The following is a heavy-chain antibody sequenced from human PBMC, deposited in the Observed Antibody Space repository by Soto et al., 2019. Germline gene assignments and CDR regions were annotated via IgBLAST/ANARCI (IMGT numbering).Heavy chain of an antibody. Sequence: QVQLQESSPGLVKPSETLSLTCTVSGGSISSYYWSWIRQSPGKGLEWIGYIYYSGSTNYSPSLKSRVTISVDTSKNQFSLKVSSVTAADTAVYYCARHVSSGWYGALDIWGQGTMVTVSS. V-gene: IGHV4-59*08. D-gene: IGHD6-19*01. CDR1: GGSISSYY. CDR3: ARHVSSGWYGALDI. CDR2: IYYSGST. J-gene: IGHJ3*02.